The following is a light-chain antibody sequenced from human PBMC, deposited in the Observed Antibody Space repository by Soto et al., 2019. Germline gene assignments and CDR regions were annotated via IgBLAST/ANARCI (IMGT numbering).Light chain of an antibody. CDR1: QSVANN. CDR2: GAS. J-gene: IGKJ5*01. Sequence: EIVITQSPSTMSVSTGERATLSCRASQSVANNLAWYQQKPGQAPRLLIFGASTRATGIPARFSGSGSGTDFTLTISRLEPEDFAVYYCQQPGGSPITLGQGARLAIK. CDR3: QQPGGSPIT. V-gene: IGKV3-15*01.